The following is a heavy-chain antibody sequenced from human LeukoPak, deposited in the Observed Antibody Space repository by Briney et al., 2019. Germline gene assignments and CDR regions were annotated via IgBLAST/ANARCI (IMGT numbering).Heavy chain of an antibody. Sequence: GGSLRLSCAASGFTFSSYSMNWVRQAPGKGLEWVSFISSSSSYIYYADSVKGRFTISRDNAKNSLYLQMNSLRAEDTAVYYCARVGYGSTFYFDYWGQGTLVTVSS. J-gene: IGHJ4*02. D-gene: IGHD3-10*01. CDR2: ISSSSSYI. CDR3: ARVGYGSTFYFDY. CDR1: GFTFSSYS. V-gene: IGHV3-21*01.